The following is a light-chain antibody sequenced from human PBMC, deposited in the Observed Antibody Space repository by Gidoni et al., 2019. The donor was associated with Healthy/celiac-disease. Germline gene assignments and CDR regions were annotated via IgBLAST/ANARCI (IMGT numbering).Light chain of an antibody. CDR2: GAS. V-gene: IGKV3-20*01. CDR1: QSVGTTY. Sequence: DIVLTHSPGTLSLSPGERATLSCRASQSVGTTYLAWFQQKPGQATRLLIYGASSRATGIPDRFSGSGAATDFTLTSSRLEPEDFAVYYCQQDGSSFTFGGGTKVEI. J-gene: IGKJ4*01. CDR3: QQDGSSFT.